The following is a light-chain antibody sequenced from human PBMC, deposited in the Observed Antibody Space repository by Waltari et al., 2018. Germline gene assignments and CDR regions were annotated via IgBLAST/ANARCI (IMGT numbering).Light chain of an antibody. CDR1: QGVQSY. CDR3: QQRNNWPLT. V-gene: IGKV3-11*01. J-gene: IGKJ4*01. CDR2: DAS. Sequence: EIVLTQSPATLSLSPGERAPLSCRASQGVQSYVACYPQKPGQAPRLLIYDASNRVSDIPARFSGSGSGTDFSLSISSLEPEDFAVYYCQQRNNWPLTFGGGTKVEIK.